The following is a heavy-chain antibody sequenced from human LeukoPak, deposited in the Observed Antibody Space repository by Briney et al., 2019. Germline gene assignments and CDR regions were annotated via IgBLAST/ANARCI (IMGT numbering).Heavy chain of an antibody. CDR1: GFNFDNFA. Sequence: GGSLRLSCEASGFNFDNFAMSWVRQAPGTGLEWVAGISGGGETTYYADSTRGRFTISRDNSKNTLYLQMNSLRVEDTAVYYCVKDRGSGQFFVCCSFDPWGQGTLVTVSS. V-gene: IGHV3-23*01. CDR3: VKDRGSGQFFVCCSFDP. CDR2: ISGGGETT. J-gene: IGHJ5*02. D-gene: IGHD2-15*01.